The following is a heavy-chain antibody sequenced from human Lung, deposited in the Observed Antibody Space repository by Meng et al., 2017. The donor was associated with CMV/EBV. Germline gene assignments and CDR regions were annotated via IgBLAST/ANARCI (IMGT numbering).Heavy chain of an antibody. CDR2: INPSGGST. V-gene: IGHV1-46*01. Sequence: ASXXVSXKASGYTFTSYYMHWVRQAPGQGLEWMGIINPSGGSTSYAQKFQGRVTMTRDTSTSTVYMELSSLRSEDTAVYYCARDRERGYSYGIIDYWGQGNXVTVSS. CDR3: ARDRERGYSYGIIDY. CDR1: GYTFTSYY. J-gene: IGHJ4*02. D-gene: IGHD5-18*01.